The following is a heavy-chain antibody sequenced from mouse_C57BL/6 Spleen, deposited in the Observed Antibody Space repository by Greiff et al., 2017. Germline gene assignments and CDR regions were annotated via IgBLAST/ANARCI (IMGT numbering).Heavy chain of an antibody. CDR3: ARPYDYDAGGYAMDY. J-gene: IGHJ4*01. D-gene: IGHD2-4*01. V-gene: IGHV15-2*01. CDR1: DSEVFPIAY. CDR2: ILPSIGRT. Sequence: VQLQQSGSELRSPGSSVKLSCKDFDSEVFPIAYMSWVRQKPGHGFEWSGGILPSIGRTSYGEKCEENATLDADSLSNTAYLELNSLTAEDSAIYYCARPYDYDAGGYAMDYWGQGTSVTVSS.